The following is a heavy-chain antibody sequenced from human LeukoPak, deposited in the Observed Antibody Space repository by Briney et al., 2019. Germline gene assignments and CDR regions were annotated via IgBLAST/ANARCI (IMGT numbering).Heavy chain of an antibody. Sequence: GGSLRLSCAASGFTFSSYAMHWVRQAPGKGLEWVAVISYDGSNKYYADSVKGRFTISRDNSKNTLYLQMNSLRAEDTAVYYCARDGGYDSSGYPDYWGQGTLVTVSS. J-gene: IGHJ4*02. CDR3: ARDGGYDSSGYPDY. D-gene: IGHD3-22*01. V-gene: IGHV3-30-3*01. CDR1: GFTFSSYA. CDR2: ISYDGSNK.